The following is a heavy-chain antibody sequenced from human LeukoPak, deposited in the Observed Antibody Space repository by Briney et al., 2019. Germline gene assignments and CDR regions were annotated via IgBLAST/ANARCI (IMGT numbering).Heavy chain of an antibody. CDR1: GGSISSGDYY. J-gene: IGHJ4*02. Sequence: PSQTLSLTCTVSGGSISSGDYYWSWIRQPPGRGLEWIGYIYYSGSTYYNPSLKSRVTISVDTSKNQFSLKLSSVTAADTAVYYCAREGMATTQGGFDYWGQGTLVTVSS. CDR3: AREGMATTQGGFDY. D-gene: IGHD5-24*01. CDR2: IYYSGST. V-gene: IGHV4-30-4*01.